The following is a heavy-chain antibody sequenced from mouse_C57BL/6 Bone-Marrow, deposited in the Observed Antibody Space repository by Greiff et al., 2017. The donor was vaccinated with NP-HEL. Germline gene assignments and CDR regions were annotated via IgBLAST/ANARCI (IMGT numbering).Heavy chain of an antibody. V-gene: IGHV1-64*01. CDR2: SHPNSGST. CDR1: GYTFSSYW. Sequence: VQLQQPGSELVKPGASVKLSCKASGYTFSSYWMHWVKQRPGQGLEWIGMSHPNSGSTNYNEKFKSKATLTVEKSSSTAYMQLSSLTSEESSVYYCARYHYYYYGDYAMDYWGQGTTVTVSS. CDR3: ARYHYYYYGDYAMDY. J-gene: IGHJ4*01. D-gene: IGHD2-4*01.